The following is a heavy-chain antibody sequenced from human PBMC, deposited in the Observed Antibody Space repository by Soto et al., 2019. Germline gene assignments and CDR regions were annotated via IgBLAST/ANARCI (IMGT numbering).Heavy chain of an antibody. CDR3: TLHVVVVTSIHNYFNY. CDR2: IKSKTDGEAT. Sequence: GGSLRLSXAASGFTFANAWMSWVRQAPGKGLEWVGRIKSKTDGEATDYAAPVKGRFSISRDDSKNTMFLQMNSLQIEDTAIYYCTLHVVVVTSIHNYFNYWGQGTRVTVSS. CDR1: GFTFANAW. J-gene: IGHJ4*02. D-gene: IGHD2-21*02. V-gene: IGHV3-15*01.